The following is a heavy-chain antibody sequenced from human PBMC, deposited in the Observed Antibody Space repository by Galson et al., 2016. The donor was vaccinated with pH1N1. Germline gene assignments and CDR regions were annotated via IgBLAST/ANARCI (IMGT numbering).Heavy chain of an antibody. J-gene: IGHJ3*01. D-gene: IGHD3-10*01. CDR2: ISGSDTTI. CDR3: ARDHFGWAFDV. CDR1: GFTFTSYA. V-gene: IGHV3-11*01. Sequence: SLRLSCAASGFTFTSYAMHWVRQAPGKGLEWISYISGSDTTIYYADSVRGRFTISRDNAQNSLYLHMNSLRAEDTAVYYCARDHFGWAFDVWGQGTMVTVS.